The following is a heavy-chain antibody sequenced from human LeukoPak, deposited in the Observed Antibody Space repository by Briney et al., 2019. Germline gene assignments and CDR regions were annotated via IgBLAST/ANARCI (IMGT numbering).Heavy chain of an antibody. CDR2: IYYSGST. D-gene: IGHD2-8*01. V-gene: IGHV4-59*01. Sequence: SETLSLTCTVSGGSISSYYWSWIRQPPGKGLEWIGYIYYSGSTYYNPSLKSRVTISVDTSKNQFSLKLNSVTAADTAVYYCARAYGRNYYYYMDVWGKGTTVTISS. CDR3: ARAYGRNYYYYMDV. J-gene: IGHJ6*03. CDR1: GGSISSYY.